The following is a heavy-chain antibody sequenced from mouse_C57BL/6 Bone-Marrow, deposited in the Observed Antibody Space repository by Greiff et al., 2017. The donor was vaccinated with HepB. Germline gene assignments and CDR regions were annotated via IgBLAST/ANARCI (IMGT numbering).Heavy chain of an antibody. CDR3: TREDTTVPIAY. Sequence: QVQLQQSGAELVRPGASVTLSCKASGYTFTDYEMHWVKQTPVHGLEWIGAIDPETGGTAYNQKFKGKAILTADKSSSTAYMELRSLTSEDSAVYYCTREDTTVPIAYWGQGTTLTVSS. D-gene: IGHD1-1*01. CDR1: GYTFTDYE. V-gene: IGHV1-15*01. J-gene: IGHJ2*01. CDR2: IDPETGGT.